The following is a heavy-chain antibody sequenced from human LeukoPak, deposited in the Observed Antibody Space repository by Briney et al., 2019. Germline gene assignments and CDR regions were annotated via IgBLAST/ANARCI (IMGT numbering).Heavy chain of an antibody. CDR2: ISTYNGDT. D-gene: IGHD6-25*01. V-gene: IGHV1-18*01. J-gene: IGHJ4*02. CDR3: LRDAQRPRLTPDY. Sequence: GASVKVSCKASGYTFNTYGISWVRQAPGQGLEWMGWISTYNGDTNYVQNLQGRVTMTIDTSTSTAYMELMSLRSDDTAVYYCLRDAQRPRLTPDYWGQGTLVTVSS. CDR1: GYTFNTYG.